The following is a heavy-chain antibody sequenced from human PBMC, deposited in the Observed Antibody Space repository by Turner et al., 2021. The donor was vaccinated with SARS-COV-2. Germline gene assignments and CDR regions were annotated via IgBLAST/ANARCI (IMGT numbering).Heavy chain of an antibody. V-gene: IGHV4-31*03. CDR2: IYYSGNT. D-gene: IGHD1-26*01. J-gene: IGHJ3*02. CDR1: GGSISSGGYY. Sequence: QVQLQESGPGLVKPSQTLSLTCTVSGGSISSGGYYWSWIRQHPGKGLEWIGYIYYSGNTYYNPSLKSRVTISVDTSKNQFSLRLNSVTAADTAVYYCARDGMVVGAFDIWGQGTMVTVSS. CDR3: ARDGMVVGAFDI.